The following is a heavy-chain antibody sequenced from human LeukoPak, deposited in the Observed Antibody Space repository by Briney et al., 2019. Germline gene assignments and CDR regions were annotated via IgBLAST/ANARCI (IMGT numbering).Heavy chain of an antibody. D-gene: IGHD2-8*01. CDR1: GFTFSSYG. Sequence: GGSLRLSCAASGFTFSSYGMHWVRQAPGKGLEWVAVISYDGSNKYYADSVKGRFTISRDNSKNTLYLQMNSLRAEDTAVYYCARALIGYYFDYWGQGTLVTVSS. CDR2: ISYDGSNK. J-gene: IGHJ4*02. V-gene: IGHV3-30*03. CDR3: ARALIGYYFDY.